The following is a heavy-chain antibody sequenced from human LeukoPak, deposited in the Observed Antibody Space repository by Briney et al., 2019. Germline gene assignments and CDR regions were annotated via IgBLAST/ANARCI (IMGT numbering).Heavy chain of an antibody. D-gene: IGHD6-19*01. CDR1: GGSISSYY. J-gene: IGHJ5*02. V-gene: IGHV4-59*01. Sequence: PSETLSLTCTVSGGSISSYYWSWIRQPPGKGLEWIGYIHYSGSTNYNLSLKSRVTISVDTSKNQFSLKLSSVTAADTAVYYCATTVAGPYNWFDPWGQGTLVTVSS. CDR3: ATTVAGPYNWFDP. CDR2: IHYSGST.